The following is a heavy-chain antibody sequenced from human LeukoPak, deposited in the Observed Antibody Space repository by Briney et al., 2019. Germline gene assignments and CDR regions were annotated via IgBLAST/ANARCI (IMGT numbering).Heavy chain of an antibody. Sequence: SETLSLTCTVSGGSISSSSYYWGWIRQPPGKGLEWIGSIYYSGNTYYNPSLKSRVTISVDTSKNQFSLKLSSVTAADTSVYYCARSGRDLAAWGRYWYFDLWGSGTLVTVSS. J-gene: IGHJ2*01. CDR1: GGSISSSSYY. D-gene: IGHD6-6*01. V-gene: IGHV4-39*01. CDR3: ARSGRDLAAWGRYWYFDL. CDR2: IYYSGNT.